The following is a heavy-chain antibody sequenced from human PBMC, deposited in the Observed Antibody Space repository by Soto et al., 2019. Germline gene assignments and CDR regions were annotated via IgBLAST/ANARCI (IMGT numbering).Heavy chain of an antibody. J-gene: IGHJ4*02. CDR2: INHSGST. V-gene: IGHV4-34*01. CDR3: ARGWGSGWYPDFDY. D-gene: IGHD6-19*01. Sequence: KSSETLSLTCAVYGGSFSGYYWSWIRQPPGKGLEWIGEINHSGSTNYNPSLKSRVTISVDTSKNQFSLKLSSVTAADTAVYYCARGWGSGWYPDFDYWGQGTLVTVSS. CDR1: GGSFSGYY.